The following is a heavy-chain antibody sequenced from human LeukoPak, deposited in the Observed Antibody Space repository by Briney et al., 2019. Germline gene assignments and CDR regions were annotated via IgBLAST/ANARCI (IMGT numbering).Heavy chain of an antibody. CDR1: GYTFTSYY. D-gene: IGHD3-22*01. CDR3: ARAHVPHYYDSSGYLGY. CDR2: INPSGGST. V-gene: IGHV1-46*01. Sequence: ASVKVSCKASGYTFTSYYMHWVRQAPGQGLEWMGIINPSGGSTSYAQKFQGRVTMTRDTSTSTVYMELSSLRSEDTAVYYCARAHVPHYYDSSGYLGYWGQGTLVTVSS. J-gene: IGHJ4*02.